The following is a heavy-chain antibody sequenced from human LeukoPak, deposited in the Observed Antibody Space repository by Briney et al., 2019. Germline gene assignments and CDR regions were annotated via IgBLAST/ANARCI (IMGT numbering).Heavy chain of an antibody. Sequence: GCSLRLSRAASRFTLSNYAIKWVREPPGQGLECGSGISGSGGGTYYADSVKSRFTISRDNSKNTLYLQLNSLRAEDTALYYCAKDNAVTTTSDDAFDIWGQGTMVTVSS. CDR1: RFTLSNYA. CDR2: ISGSGGGT. V-gene: IGHV3-23*01. J-gene: IGHJ3*02. CDR3: AKDNAVTTTSDDAFDI. D-gene: IGHD4-17*01.